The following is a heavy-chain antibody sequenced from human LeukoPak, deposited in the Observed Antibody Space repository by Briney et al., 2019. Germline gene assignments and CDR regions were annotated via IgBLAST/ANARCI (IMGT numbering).Heavy chain of an antibody. CDR3: AKPGYAGYSTSWYPIDY. D-gene: IGHD6-13*01. CDR2: XXGSGDST. Sequence: GGSLRLSCAVSGFTFSSXXXXXXXXXXXXXXXXXXXXXGSGDSTYYADSVKGRFTISRDNSKNTLYLQINSLRPEDTAIYYCAKPGYAGYSTSWYPIDYWGQGTLVTVSS. V-gene: IGHV3-23*01. J-gene: IGHJ4*02. CDR1: GFTFSSXX.